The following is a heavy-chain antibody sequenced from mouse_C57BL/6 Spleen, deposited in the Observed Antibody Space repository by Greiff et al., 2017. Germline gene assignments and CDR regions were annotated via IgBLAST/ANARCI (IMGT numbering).Heavy chain of an antibody. J-gene: IGHJ4*01. Sequence: EVQLQQSGPELVKPGASVKMSCKASGYTFTDYNMHWVKQSHGKSLEWIGDINPNNGGTSYNQKFKGKATVTVNKSSSTAYMELRSLTSEDSAVYYCARYPTYDRGGAMDYWGQGTSVTVSS. V-gene: IGHV1-22*01. D-gene: IGHD2-12*01. CDR3: ARYPTYDRGGAMDY. CDR2: INPNNGGT. CDR1: GYTFTDYN.